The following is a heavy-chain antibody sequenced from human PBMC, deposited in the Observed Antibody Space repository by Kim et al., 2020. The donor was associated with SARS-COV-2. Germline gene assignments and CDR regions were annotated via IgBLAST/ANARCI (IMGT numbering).Heavy chain of an antibody. CDR2: INHSGST. Sequence: SETLSLTCAVYGGSFSGFHWSWIRHHPGKGLEWIGEINHSGSTTYNQSLKSRVTISVDTSKNQFSLMLNFVTAADTAVYYCARGRAGVVPSPILGIGPHYDYYARDVWGRGTTVTVSS. V-gene: IGHV4-34*01. CDR3: ARGRAGVVPSPILGIGPHYDYYARDV. CDR1: GGSFSGFH. D-gene: IGHD2-2*02. J-gene: IGHJ6*02.